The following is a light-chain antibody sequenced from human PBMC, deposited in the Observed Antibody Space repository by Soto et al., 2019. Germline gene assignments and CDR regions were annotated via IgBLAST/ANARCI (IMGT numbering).Light chain of an antibody. Sequence: QSALTQPASVSRSPGQSITISCTGTSSDVGSYNLVSWYQQHPGKAPKLMIYEVSKRPSGVSNRFSGSKSGNTASLTISGLQAEYGADYYCCSYAGSSTFEVFGTGTKVTVL. V-gene: IGLV2-23*02. CDR1: SSDVGSYNL. J-gene: IGLJ1*01. CDR2: EVS. CDR3: CSYAGSSTFEV.